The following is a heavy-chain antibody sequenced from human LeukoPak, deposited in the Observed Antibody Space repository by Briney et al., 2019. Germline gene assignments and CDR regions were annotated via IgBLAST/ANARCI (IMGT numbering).Heavy chain of an antibody. V-gene: IGHV3-21*01. CDR2: ISSSSSYI. CDR3: AREFRRIQWELPRWDV. D-gene: IGHD1-26*01. CDR1: GFTFSSYS. Sequence: GGSLRLSCAASGFTFSSYSMNWVRQARGKGLEWVASISSSSSYIYYADSVKGRFTIYRDNAKNSLYLQMNSLRAEDTAVYYCAREFRRIQWELPRWDVWGKGTTVTVSS. J-gene: IGHJ6*04.